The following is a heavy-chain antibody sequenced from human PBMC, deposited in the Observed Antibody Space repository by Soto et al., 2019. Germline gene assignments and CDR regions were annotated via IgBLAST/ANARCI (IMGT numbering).Heavy chain of an antibody. D-gene: IGHD3-10*01. V-gene: IGHV4-39*01. CDR3: ARQNGSFRSWFDS. CDR1: GGSISSRSYY. Sequence: SETLSLTCTVSGGSISSRSYYWGGIRQPPGKGLEWIGGIYYSGTTFYSPSLKSRVIISVDTSKNQFSLKLTSVTAADTAMYYCARQNGSFRSWFDSWGQGTLVTVSS. J-gene: IGHJ5*01. CDR2: IYYSGTT.